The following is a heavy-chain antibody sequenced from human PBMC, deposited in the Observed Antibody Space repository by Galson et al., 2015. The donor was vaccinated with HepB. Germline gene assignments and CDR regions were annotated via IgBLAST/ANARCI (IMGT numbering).Heavy chain of an antibody. D-gene: IGHD3-22*01. CDR1: GFTFDDYG. V-gene: IGHV3-20*04. CDR2: INWNGGST. Sequence: SLRLSCAASGFTFDDYGMSWVRQAPGKGLEWVSGINWNGGSTGYADSVKSRFTISRDNAKNSLYLQMNSLRAEDTALYYCARDSRGTYYYDSSGYREVDYFDYWGQGTLVTVSS. J-gene: IGHJ4*02. CDR3: ARDSRGTYYYDSSGYREVDYFDY.